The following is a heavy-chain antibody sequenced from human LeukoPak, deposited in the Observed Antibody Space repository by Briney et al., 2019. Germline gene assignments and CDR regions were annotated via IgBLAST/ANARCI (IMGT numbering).Heavy chain of an antibody. Sequence: ASVKVSCKASGYTFTGYYMHWVRQAPRQGLEWMGWINPNSGGTNYAQKFQGRVTMTRDTSISTAYMELSRLRSDDTAVYYCARVPPYSIVGATPPFDYWGQGTLVTVSS. CDR1: GYTFTGYY. V-gene: IGHV1-2*02. D-gene: IGHD1-26*01. CDR2: INPNSGGT. CDR3: ARVPPYSIVGATPPFDY. J-gene: IGHJ4*02.